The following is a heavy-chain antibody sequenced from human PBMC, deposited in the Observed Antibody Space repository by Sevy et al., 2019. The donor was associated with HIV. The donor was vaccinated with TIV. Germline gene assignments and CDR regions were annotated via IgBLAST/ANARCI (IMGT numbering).Heavy chain of an antibody. Sequence: GGSLRLSCAASGFTFSNYGMHWVRQAPGKGLEWVAVIWYDGSNKYYGDSVKGRFSISRDNSKNTLYLQMNSLRAEDXXXXXXXXXXXXXXXXXXXXYGMDVWGQGTTVTVSS. CDR1: GFTFSNYG. CDR3: XXXXXXXXXXXXXXYGMDV. J-gene: IGHJ6*02. V-gene: IGHV3-33*01. CDR2: IWYDGSNK.